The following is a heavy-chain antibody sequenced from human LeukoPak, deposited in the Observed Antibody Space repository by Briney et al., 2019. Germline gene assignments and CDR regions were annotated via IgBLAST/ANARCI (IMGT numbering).Heavy chain of an antibody. V-gene: IGHV4-59*01. CDR1: GGSISRNY. D-gene: IGHD3-10*01. CDR3: ARWVVQGVSTSFDI. J-gene: IGHJ3*02. Sequence: KPSETLSLTCTVSGGSISRNYWSWIRQPPGKGLEWIGYIYYSGSTNYNPSLKSRVTISVDTSKNQFSLKLNSVTAADTAVYHCARWVVQGVSTSFDIWGQGRMVTVSS. CDR2: IYYSGST.